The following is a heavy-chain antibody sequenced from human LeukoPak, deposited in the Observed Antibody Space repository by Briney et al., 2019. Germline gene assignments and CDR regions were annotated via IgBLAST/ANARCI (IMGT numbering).Heavy chain of an antibody. CDR2: ISYDGSNK. D-gene: IGHD1-1*01. V-gene: IGHV3-30-3*01. CDR3: ARPYNWNDYYGMDV. J-gene: IGHJ6*02. Sequence: GGSLRLSCAASGFTFSSYAMHWVRQAPGKGLEWVAVISYDGSNKYYADSVKGRFNISRDNSKNTLYLQMNSLRAEDTAVYYCARPYNWNDYYGMDVWGQGTTVTVSS. CDR1: GFTFSSYA.